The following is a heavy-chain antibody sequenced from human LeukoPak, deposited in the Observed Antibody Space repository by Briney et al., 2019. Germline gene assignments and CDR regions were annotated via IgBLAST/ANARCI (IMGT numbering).Heavy chain of an antibody. CDR3: AKDGREAAAGTNYYYYYYYMDV. CDR2: ISYDGSNK. Sequence: GGSLRLSCAASGFTFSSYGMHWVRQAPGKGLEWVAVISYDGSNKYYADSVKGRFTNSRDNSKNTLYLQMNSLRAEDTAVYYCAKDGREAAAGTNYYYYYYYMDVWGKGTTVTVSS. CDR1: GFTFSSYG. J-gene: IGHJ6*03. V-gene: IGHV3-30*18. D-gene: IGHD6-13*01.